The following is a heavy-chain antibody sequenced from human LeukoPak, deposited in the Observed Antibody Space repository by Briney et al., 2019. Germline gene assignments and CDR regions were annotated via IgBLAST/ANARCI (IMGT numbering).Heavy chain of an antibody. J-gene: IGHJ5*02. CDR2: IYHSGST. CDR3: ASLTVDSGWGDP. CDR1: GFTFSSDAM. Sequence: GSLRLSCAASGFTFSSDAMNWVRQAPGKGLEWIGEIYHSGSTNYNPSLKSRVTISVDKSKNQFSLKLSSVTAADTAVYYCASLTVDSGWGDPWGQGTLVTVSS. V-gene: IGHV4-4*02. D-gene: IGHD1-26*01.